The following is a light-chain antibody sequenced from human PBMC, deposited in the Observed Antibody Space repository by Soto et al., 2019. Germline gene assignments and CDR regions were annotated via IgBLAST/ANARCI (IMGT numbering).Light chain of an antibody. CDR3: ATWDTSQRGVI. J-gene: IGLJ2*01. Sequence: QSVLTQPPSLSAAPGQTVSISCSGSSSNVGINDVSWYQHVPGTAPRLLIYDSYKRPSGIPDRFSGSKSGTSATLGITGLQNGDEGDYYCATWDTSQRGVIFGGGTKLTVL. CDR2: DSY. CDR1: SSNVGIND. V-gene: IGLV1-51*01.